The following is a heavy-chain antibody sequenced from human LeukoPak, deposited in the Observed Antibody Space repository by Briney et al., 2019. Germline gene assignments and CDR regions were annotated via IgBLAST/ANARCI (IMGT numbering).Heavy chain of an antibody. V-gene: IGHV3-21*01. J-gene: IGHJ4*02. CDR1: GFTFSSYS. CDR2: ISSSSSYI. CDR3: ARDRVNYFDY. Sequence: PGGSLRLSCAASGFTFSSYSMNWVRQAPGKGLEWVSSISSSSSYIYYADSVKGRFTISRDNAKKSLYLQMNSLRAEDTAAYYCARDRVNYFDYWGQGTLVTVSS. D-gene: IGHD3-10*01.